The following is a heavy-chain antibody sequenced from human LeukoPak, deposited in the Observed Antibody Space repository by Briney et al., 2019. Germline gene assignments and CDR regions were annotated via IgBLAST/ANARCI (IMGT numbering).Heavy chain of an antibody. CDR3: ARDGRCSSTSCRGYDAFDI. CDR1: GFTFSSYS. V-gene: IGHV3-21*01. Sequence: PGGSLRLSCAASGFTFSSYSMNWVRQAPGKGLEWVSSISSSSSYIYYADSVKGRFTISRDNAKNSLYLQMNSLRAEDTAVYYCARDGRCSSTSCRGYDAFDIWGQGTMVTVSS. J-gene: IGHJ3*02. D-gene: IGHD2-2*01. CDR2: ISSSSSYI.